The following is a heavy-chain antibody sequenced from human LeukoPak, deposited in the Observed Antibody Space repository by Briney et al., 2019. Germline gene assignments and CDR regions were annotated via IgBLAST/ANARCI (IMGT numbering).Heavy chain of an antibody. Sequence: SETLSLTCSVSGGSINSDFWTWIRQPAGKGLEWIGRIHSSETTIYGPSLKSRVTMSLDMAKKQFSLKVTSVTAADTAVYYCVTIKGLYYFYYYMDVWGKGTTVTISS. V-gene: IGHV4-4*07. J-gene: IGHJ6*03. D-gene: IGHD3-10*01. CDR1: GGSINSDF. CDR3: VTIKGLYYFYYYMDV. CDR2: IHSSETT.